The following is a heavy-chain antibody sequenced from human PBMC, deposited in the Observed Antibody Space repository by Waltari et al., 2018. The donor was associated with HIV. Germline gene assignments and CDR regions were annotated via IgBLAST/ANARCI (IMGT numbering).Heavy chain of an antibody. V-gene: IGHV3-74*01. CDR2: INKDRSNT. D-gene: IGHD2-15*01. CDR1: GFNVSSNW. Sequence: EVQLVEYGGGLVQPGGSLRLSCEASGFNVSSNWMQWVRQAPGKGLVWVSCINKDRSNTRYADSVKSRLTISRDNAKNTLYLQMNSLRAEDTAVYYCARGVGYGMDVWGQGTTVTVSS. CDR3: ARGVGYGMDV. J-gene: IGHJ6*02.